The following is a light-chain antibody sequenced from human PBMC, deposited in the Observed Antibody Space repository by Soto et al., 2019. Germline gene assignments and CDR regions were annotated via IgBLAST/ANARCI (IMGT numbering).Light chain of an antibody. CDR3: QQRSNWPGIT. CDR1: QSVSSSY. V-gene: IGKV3D-20*02. Sequence: EIVLTQSPGTLSLSPGERASLSCRASQSVSSSYLAWYQKKPGQAPRLXXYDASSRATGIPDRFSGSGSGTDLTLTISRLEPEDFAVYYCQQRSNWPGITFGQGTRLEI. J-gene: IGKJ5*01. CDR2: DAS.